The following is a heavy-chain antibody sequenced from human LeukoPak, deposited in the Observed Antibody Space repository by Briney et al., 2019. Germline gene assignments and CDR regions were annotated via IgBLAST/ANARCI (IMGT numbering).Heavy chain of an antibody. D-gene: IGHD4-11*01. CDR2: ISYDGSNK. CDR1: GFTFSSYA. CDR3: ARGMTTVTTYAFDI. V-gene: IGHV3-30-3*01. Sequence: GRSLRLSCAASGFTFSSYAMHWVRQAPGKGLEWVAVISYDGSNKYYADSVKDRFTISRDNSKNTLYLQMNSLRAEDTAVYYCARGMTTVTTYAFDIWGQGTMVTVSS. J-gene: IGHJ3*02.